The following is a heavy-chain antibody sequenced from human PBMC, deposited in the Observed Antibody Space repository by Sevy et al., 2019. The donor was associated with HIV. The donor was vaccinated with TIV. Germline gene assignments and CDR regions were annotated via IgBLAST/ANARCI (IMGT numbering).Heavy chain of an antibody. D-gene: IGHD2-8*01. CDR3: ARGTHDCTNGVCYDYYGMDV. J-gene: IGHJ6*02. V-gene: IGHV3-21*01. CDR2: ISSSSSYI. CDR1: GFTFSSYS. Sequence: GGSLRLSCAASGFTFSSYSMNWVRQAPGKGLEWVSSISSSSSYIYYAHSVKGRFTISRDNAKNSLYLQMNSLRAEDTAVYYCARGTHDCTNGVCYDYYGMDVWGQGTTVTVSS.